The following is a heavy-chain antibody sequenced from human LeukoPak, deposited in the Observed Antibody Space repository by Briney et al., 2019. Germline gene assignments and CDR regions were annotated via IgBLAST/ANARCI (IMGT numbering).Heavy chain of an antibody. CDR1: GFTFSSYS. J-gene: IGHJ3*02. CDR2: IKQDGSEK. D-gene: IGHD2-15*01. Sequence: PGGSLRLSCAASGFTFSSYSMNWVRQAPGKGLEWVANIKQDGSEKYYVDSVKGRFTISRDNAKNSLYLQMNSLRAEDTAVYYCARDWVVVADDAFDIWGQGTMVTVSS. CDR3: ARDWVVVADDAFDI. V-gene: IGHV3-7*01.